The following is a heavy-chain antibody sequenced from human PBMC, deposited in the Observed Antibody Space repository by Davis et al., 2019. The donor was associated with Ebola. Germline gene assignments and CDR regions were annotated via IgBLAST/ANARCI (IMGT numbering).Heavy chain of an antibody. CDR1: GGSISSSSYY. CDR3: AREKGVNWNYEDYYYGMDV. D-gene: IGHD1-7*01. V-gene: IGHV4-39*07. J-gene: IGHJ6*02. Sequence: MPSETLSLTCTVSGGSISSSSYYWGWTRQPPGKGLEWIGSIYYSGSTNYNPSLKSRVTISVDTSKNQFSLKLSSVTAADTAVYYCAREKGVNWNYEDYYYGMDVWGQGTTVTVSS. CDR2: IYYSGST.